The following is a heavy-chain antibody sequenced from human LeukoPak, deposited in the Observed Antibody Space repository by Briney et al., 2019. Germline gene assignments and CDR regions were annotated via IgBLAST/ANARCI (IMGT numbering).Heavy chain of an antibody. V-gene: IGHV3-30*18. CDR1: GFTVSHYG. Sequence: PGRSLRLSCAASGFTVSHYGIHWVRQAPGKGLEWVAVMSYDESKNKYLDSVEGRFTLSRDNSKNTVYLQMNSLRDEDTAVYYCAKDEGPICLYGDCPFDYWGQGNMVTVSS. J-gene: IGHJ4*02. CDR3: AKDEGPICLYGDCPFDY. CDR2: MSYDESKN. D-gene: IGHD4-17*01.